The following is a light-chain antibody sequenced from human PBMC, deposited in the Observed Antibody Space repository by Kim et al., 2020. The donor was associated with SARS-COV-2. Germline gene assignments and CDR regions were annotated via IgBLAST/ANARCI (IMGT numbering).Light chain of an antibody. Sequence: ASVTLTCTLRSAYNPYAIAWHQQQPQKGPRCLMQLNSDGSHTKGDVIPDRFSGSSSGAERYLTISGLQSEDEADYYCQTWATGIHGFGSGTKVTVL. V-gene: IGLV4-69*01. J-gene: IGLJ1*01. CDR1: SAYNPYA. CDR3: QTWATGIHG. CDR2: LNSDGSH.